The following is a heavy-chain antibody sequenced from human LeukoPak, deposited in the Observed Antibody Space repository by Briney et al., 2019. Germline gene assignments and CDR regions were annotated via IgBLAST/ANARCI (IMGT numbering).Heavy chain of an antibody. CDR1: GGSISSGSYY. D-gene: IGHD3-10*01. CDR2: IYTSGST. Sequence: SQTLSLTCTVSGGSISSGSYYWSWIRQPAGKGLEWIGRIYTSGSTNYNPSLKSRVTISVDTSKNQFSLKLSSVTAADTAVYYCARGLKKYYYGSGSYPPYATPFDYWGQGTLVTVSS. J-gene: IGHJ4*02. CDR3: ARGLKKYYYGSGSYPPYATPFDY. V-gene: IGHV4-61*02.